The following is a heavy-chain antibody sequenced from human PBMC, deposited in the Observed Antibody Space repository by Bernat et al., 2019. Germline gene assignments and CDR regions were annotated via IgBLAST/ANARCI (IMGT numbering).Heavy chain of an antibody. D-gene: IGHD1-26*01. J-gene: IGHJ4*02. Sequence: QVQLVESGGGVVQPVRSLRLSCAASSSVFIHYAMQWVRQAPGKGLEWVAVIWSDGTTRYYADSVRGRFIISRDNSKNILFLEMNSLRVEDTAVYFCARDINGGRLDYWGQGTLVTVSS. CDR1: SSVFIHYA. CDR3: ARDINGGRLDY. CDR2: IWSDGTTR. V-gene: IGHV3-33*01.